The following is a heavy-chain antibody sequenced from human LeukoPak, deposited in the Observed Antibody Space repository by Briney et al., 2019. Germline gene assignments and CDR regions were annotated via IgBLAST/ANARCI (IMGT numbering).Heavy chain of an antibody. D-gene: IGHD6-6*01. Sequence: GGSLRLSCAASGFTFSSYSMNWVRQAPGKGLEWVSSISSSSSYIYYADSVKGRFTISRDNAKNSLYLLMNSLRAEDTAVYYCARDRWRYSSSAGDYWGQGTLVTVSS. CDR3: ARDRWRYSSSAGDY. V-gene: IGHV3-21*01. CDR1: GFTFSSYS. CDR2: ISSSSSYI. J-gene: IGHJ4*02.